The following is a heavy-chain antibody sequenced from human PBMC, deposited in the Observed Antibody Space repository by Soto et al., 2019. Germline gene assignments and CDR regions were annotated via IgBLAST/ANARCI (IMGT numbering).Heavy chain of an antibody. CDR3: ARAGAMVNRNWFDP. CDR2: IIPIFGTT. D-gene: IGHD5-18*01. V-gene: IGHV1-69*12. Sequence: QVQLVQSGAEVKKPGSWVKVSCKASGGTFSSYAISWVRQAPGQGLEWMGGIIPIFGTTNYAQKFQGRVTSAADESTSTAYTELSSLRSEDTAVYYCARAGAMVNRNWFDPWGQGTLVTVSS. CDR1: GGTFSSYA. J-gene: IGHJ5*02.